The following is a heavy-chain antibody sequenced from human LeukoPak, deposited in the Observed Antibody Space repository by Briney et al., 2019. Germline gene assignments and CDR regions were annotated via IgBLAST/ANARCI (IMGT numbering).Heavy chain of an antibody. CDR2: MNPNSGNT. D-gene: IGHD3-10*01. CDR3: ARTKPSITMVRGVILSYYYYMDV. CDR1: GYTFTSND. Sequence: ASVKVSCKASGYTFTSNDINWVRQATGQGLEWMGWMNPNSGNTGYAQKFQGRVTMTRNTSISTAYMELSSLRSEDTAVYYCARTKPSITMVRGVILSYYYYMDVWGKGTTVTVSS. J-gene: IGHJ6*03. V-gene: IGHV1-8*01.